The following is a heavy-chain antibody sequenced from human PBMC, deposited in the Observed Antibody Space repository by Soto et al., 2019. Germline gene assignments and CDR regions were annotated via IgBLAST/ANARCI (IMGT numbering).Heavy chain of an antibody. CDR1: GGTFSSYA. V-gene: IGHV1-69*01. CDR2: IIPIFGTA. J-gene: IGHJ6*02. CDR3: ARGDITIFGVVTPPYYYGMDV. Sequence: QVQLVQSGAEVKKPGSSVKVSCKASGGTFSSYAISWVRQAPGQGLEWMGGIIPIFGTANYAQKFQGRVTITADESTSPAYMELSSLRSEDTAVYYCARGDITIFGVVTPPYYYGMDVWGQGTTVTVSS. D-gene: IGHD3-3*01.